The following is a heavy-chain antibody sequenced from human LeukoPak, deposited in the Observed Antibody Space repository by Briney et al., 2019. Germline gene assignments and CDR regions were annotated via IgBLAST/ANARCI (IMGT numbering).Heavy chain of an antibody. V-gene: IGHV1-3*01. Sequence: ASVKVSCKTSGFNFITYTMHWVRRAPGQRLEWMGWINAANGNTQYSQKFQGRVTMTRDTSTSTVYMELSSLRSEDTAVYYCARDHRVRDGYNYFDYWGQGTLATVSS. CDR1: GFNFITYT. J-gene: IGHJ4*02. D-gene: IGHD5-24*01. CDR2: INAANGNT. CDR3: ARDHRVRDGYNYFDY.